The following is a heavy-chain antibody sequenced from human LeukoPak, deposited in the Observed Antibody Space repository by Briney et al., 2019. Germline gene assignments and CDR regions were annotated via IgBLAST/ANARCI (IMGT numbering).Heavy chain of an antibody. CDR3: ARGQWFRAF. CDR1: GGSISSYY. D-gene: IGHD3-10*01. Sequence: SETLSLTCTVPGGSISSYYWTWIRQPPGKGLEWIGEIHYSGSVTYNPSLETRVTISVDTSKNQFSLRINSVTAADTAVYYCARGQWFRAFWSRGTPVTVSS. CDR2: IHYSGSV. J-gene: IGHJ4*02. V-gene: IGHV4-59*12.